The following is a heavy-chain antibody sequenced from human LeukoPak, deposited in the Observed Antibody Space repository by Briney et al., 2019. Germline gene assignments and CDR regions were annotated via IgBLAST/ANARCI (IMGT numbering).Heavy chain of an antibody. CDR1: GYTFTSYY. V-gene: IGHV1-2*02. J-gene: IGHJ4*02. CDR3: ARVPELLESALFDY. CDR2: INPNSGGT. Sequence: GASVKVSCKASGYTFTSYYMHWVRQAAGQGLEWMGWINPNSGGTNYAQKFQGRVTMTRDTSISTAYMELSRLRSDDTAVYYCARVPELLESALFDYWGQGTLLTVSS. D-gene: IGHD3-3*01.